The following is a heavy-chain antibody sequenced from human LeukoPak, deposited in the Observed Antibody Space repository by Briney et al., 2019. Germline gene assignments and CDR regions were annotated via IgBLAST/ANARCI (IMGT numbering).Heavy chain of an antibody. J-gene: IGHJ4*02. CDR2: VSGSGDRM. D-gene: IGHD6-13*01. V-gene: IGHV3-23*01. Sequence: GGSLRLSCAASGFTSSSYALNWVRQAPGKGLEWVATVSGSGDRMYHADSVKGRFTISRDNSKNTIYLQMNSLRAGDTALYYCAKAAAAPGFDFWGQGTLVTVSS. CDR1: GFTSSSYA. CDR3: AKAAAAPGFDF.